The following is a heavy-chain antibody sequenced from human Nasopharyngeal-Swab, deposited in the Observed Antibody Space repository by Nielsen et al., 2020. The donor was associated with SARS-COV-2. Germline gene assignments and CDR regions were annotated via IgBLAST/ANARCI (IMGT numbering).Heavy chain of an antibody. CDR3: VRGWRSNSFDY. CDR2: IGTSSTPI. D-gene: IGHD2/OR15-2a*01. Sequence: GESLKISCVASGFTFSSHAMSWVRQAPGKGLEWVAHIGTSSTPIYYADSVRGRFSISRDNAKNSLSLLMSTLRGEDTAVYYCVRGWRSNSFDYWGQGARVTVSA. CDR1: GFTFSSHA. J-gene: IGHJ4*01. V-gene: IGHV3-48*01.